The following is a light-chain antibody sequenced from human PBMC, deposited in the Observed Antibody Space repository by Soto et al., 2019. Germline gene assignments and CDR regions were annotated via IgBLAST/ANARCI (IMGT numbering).Light chain of an antibody. CDR3: QQHGNSPRT. CDR1: QSVDSHS. Sequence: EVVLTQYPGTLSLSPGERDTRSCRASQSVDSHSLAWYHQRPGQAPRLLISAASRRASGIPDRFGGSGSGTDFTLSISRLEPEDLGMYYCQQHGNSPRTFGQGNKLEIK. CDR2: AAS. V-gene: IGKV3-20*01. J-gene: IGKJ2*01.